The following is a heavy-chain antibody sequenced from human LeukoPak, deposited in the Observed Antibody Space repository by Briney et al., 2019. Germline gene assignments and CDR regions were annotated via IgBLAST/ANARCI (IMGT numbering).Heavy chain of an antibody. J-gene: IGHJ4*02. V-gene: IGHV3-7*01. D-gene: IGHD6-19*01. CDR1: RFTLSSYW. Sequence: PGGSLRLSCAASRFTLSSYWMSWVRQAPGKGVEWVANIKQDGSEKYYVDSVKSRFTISRDNAKTSLYLQMNSLRAEDTAVYYCASYGDSSGFAPFDYWGQGALVTVSS. CDR2: IKQDGSEK. CDR3: ASYGDSSGFAPFDY.